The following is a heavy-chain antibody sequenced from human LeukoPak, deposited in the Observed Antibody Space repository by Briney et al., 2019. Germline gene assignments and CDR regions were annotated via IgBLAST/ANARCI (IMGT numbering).Heavy chain of an antibody. J-gene: IGHJ4*02. D-gene: IGHD3-10*01. V-gene: IGHV3-23*01. CDR2: ISGSGAST. Sequence: GGSLRLSCAASGFTFTTYAMNWVRQPPGKGLEWVSAISGSGASTYYADSVKGRFTISRDNSKNTLYLQMNSLRAEDTAVYYCAKVGYGSGLLDYWGQGTLVTVSS. CDR3: AKVGYGSGLLDY. CDR1: GFTFTTYA.